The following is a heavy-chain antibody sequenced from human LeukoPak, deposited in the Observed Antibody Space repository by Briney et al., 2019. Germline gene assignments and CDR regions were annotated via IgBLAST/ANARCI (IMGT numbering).Heavy chain of an antibody. V-gene: IGHV3-48*04. CDR1: GFTFSRYS. CDR3: ARVAFYYYMDV. CDR2: ISSSSSTI. J-gene: IGHJ6*03. D-gene: IGHD2-21*01. Sequence: GGSLRLSCAASGFTFSRYSMNWVRQAPGKGLEWGSYISSSSSTIYYADSVKGRFTISRDNAKNSLYLQMNSLRAEDTAVYYCARVAFYYYMDVWGKGTTVTVSS.